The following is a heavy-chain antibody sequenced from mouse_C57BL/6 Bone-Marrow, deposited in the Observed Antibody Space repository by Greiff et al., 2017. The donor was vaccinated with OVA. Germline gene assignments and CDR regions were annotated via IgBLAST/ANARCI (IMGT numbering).Heavy chain of an antibody. V-gene: IGHV1-76*01. Sequence: VQLQQSGAELVRPGASVKLSCKASGYTFTDYYINWVKQRPGQGLEWIARIYPGSGNTYYNEKFKGKATLTAEKSSSTAYMQLSSLTSEDSAVYFCARRGNIYYDYDGSYYYAMDYWGQGTSVTVSS. CDR2: IYPGSGNT. D-gene: IGHD2-4*01. J-gene: IGHJ4*01. CDR1: GYTFTDYY. CDR3: ARRGNIYYDYDGSYYYAMDY.